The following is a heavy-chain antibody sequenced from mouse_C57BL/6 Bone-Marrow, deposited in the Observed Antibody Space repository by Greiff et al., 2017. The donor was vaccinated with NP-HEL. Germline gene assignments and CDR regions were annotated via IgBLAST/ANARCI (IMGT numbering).Heavy chain of an antibody. CDR1: GFTFTDYY. D-gene: IGHD2-1*01. CDR3: ARSLYGNYRYFDV. V-gene: IGHV7-3*01. Sequence: EVQLQESGGGLVQPGGSLSLSCAASGFTFTDYYMSWVRQPPGKALEWLGFIRNKANGYTTEYSVSVKGRFTISRDNSQSILYLQMNALRAEDSATYSCARSLYGNYRYFDVWGTGTTVTVSS. J-gene: IGHJ1*03. CDR2: IRNKANGYTT.